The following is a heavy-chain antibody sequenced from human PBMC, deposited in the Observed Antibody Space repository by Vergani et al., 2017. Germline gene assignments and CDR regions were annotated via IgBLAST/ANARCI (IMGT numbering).Heavy chain of an antibody. D-gene: IGHD2-2*01. CDR3: ARLGIVVIPAAVPGGMDV. Sequence: EVQLVQSGAEVKKPGESLKISCKGSGYSFTSYWIGWVRQMPGKGLEWMGIIYPGDSDTRYSPSFQGQVTISAEKSISTAYLQWSSLKASDTAMDYCARLGIVVIPAAVPGGMDVWGEGTTVTVSS. CDR2: IYPGDSDT. V-gene: IGHV5-51*03. J-gene: IGHJ6*04. CDR1: GYSFTSYW.